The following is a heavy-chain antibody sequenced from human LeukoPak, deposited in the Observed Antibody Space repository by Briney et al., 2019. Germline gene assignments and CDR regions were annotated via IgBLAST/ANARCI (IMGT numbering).Heavy chain of an antibody. CDR1: GYTFTSYG. CDR2: ISYDGSNK. D-gene: IGHD1-26*01. V-gene: IGHV3-30-3*01. J-gene: IGHJ3*02. Sequence: SCKASGYTFTSYGISWVRQAPGKGLEWVAVISYDGSNKYYADSVKGRFTISRDNSKNTLYLQMNSLRAEDTAVYYCAREGRSYSAFDIWGQGTMVTVSS. CDR3: AREGRSYSAFDI.